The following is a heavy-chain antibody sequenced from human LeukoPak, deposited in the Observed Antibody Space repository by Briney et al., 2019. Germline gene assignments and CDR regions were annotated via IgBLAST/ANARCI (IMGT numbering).Heavy chain of an antibody. CDR3: ARDEAAWAFDI. Sequence: ASVKVSCKASGYTFTNYGISWVRQAPGQGLEWMGWITAYNGNTNYAQKVQGRVTMTTDTSTSTAYMELSSLRSEDTAVYYCARDEAAWAFDIWGQGTMVTVSS. CDR2: ITAYNGNT. J-gene: IGHJ3*02. V-gene: IGHV1-18*01. CDR1: GYTFTNYG.